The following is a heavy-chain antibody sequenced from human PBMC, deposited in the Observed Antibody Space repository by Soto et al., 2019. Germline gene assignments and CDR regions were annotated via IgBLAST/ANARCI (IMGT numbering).Heavy chain of an antibody. CDR3: ARGVHYFDY. CDR1: GGSFSGYY. CDR2: INHSGST. Sequence: PETLSLTCAVYGGSFSGYYWSWIRQPPGKGLEWIGEINHSGSTNYNPSLKSRVTISVDTSKNQFSLKLSSVTAADTAVYYCARGVHYFDYWGQGTLVTVSS. V-gene: IGHV4-34*01. J-gene: IGHJ4*02.